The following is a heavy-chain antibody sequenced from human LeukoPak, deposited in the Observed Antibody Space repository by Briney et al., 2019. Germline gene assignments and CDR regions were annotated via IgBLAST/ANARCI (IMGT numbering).Heavy chain of an antibody. CDR3: TTADTAMVDYYYYYMDV. J-gene: IGHJ6*03. V-gene: IGHV3-15*01. CDR2: IKSKTDGGTT. CDR1: GFTFSNAW. Sequence: GGSLRLSCAASGFTFSNAWMSWVRQAPGKGLEWVGRIKSKTDGGTTDYAAPVKGRFTISRDDSKNALYLQMNSLKTEDTAVYYCTTADTAMVDYYYYYMDVWGKGTTVTASS. D-gene: IGHD5-18*01.